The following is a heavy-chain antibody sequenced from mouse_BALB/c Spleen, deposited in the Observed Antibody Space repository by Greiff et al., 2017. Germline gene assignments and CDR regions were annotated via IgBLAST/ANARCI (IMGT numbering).Heavy chain of an antibody. CDR3: ARGGNGYYEGWFAY. J-gene: IGHJ3*01. D-gene: IGHD2-3*01. CDR2: ISYSGST. V-gene: IGHV3-2*02. Sequence: EVQLVESGPGLVAPSQSLSITCTVSGYSITSDYAWNWIRQFPGNKLEWMGYISYSGSTSYNPSLKSRISITRDTSKNQFFLQLNSVTTEDTATYYCARGGNGYYEGWFAYWGQGTLVTVSA. CDR1: GYSITSDYA.